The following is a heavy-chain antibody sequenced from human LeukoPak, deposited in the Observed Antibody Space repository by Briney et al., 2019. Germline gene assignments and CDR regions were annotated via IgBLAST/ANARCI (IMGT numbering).Heavy chain of an antibody. CDR1: GFTVSGIY. CDR3: ARENYDYHDAFDI. J-gene: IGHJ3*02. D-gene: IGHD5-12*01. V-gene: IGHV3-66*01. Sequence: GGSLRLSGAASGFTVSGIYMSWVRQAPGKGLEWVSIVYSGSGTYYADSVKGRFTISRDNSKNTLYLQMNSLRPEDAAVYYCARENYDYHDAFDIWGQGTMVTVSS. CDR2: VYSGSGT.